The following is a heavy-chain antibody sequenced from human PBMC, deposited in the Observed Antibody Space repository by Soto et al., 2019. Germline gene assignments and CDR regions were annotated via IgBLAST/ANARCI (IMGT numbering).Heavy chain of an antibody. Sequence: QVQLQESGPGLVKPSQTLSLTCTVSGGSISSGGYYWSWIRQHPGKGLEWIGYIYYSGSTYYNPSLKSRVTISVDTSKNQFSLKLSSVTAADTAVYYCARAGVDIVATIKVDNWFDPWGQGTLVTVSS. CDR2: IYYSGST. V-gene: IGHV4-31*03. J-gene: IGHJ5*02. CDR1: GGSISSGGYY. CDR3: ARAGVDIVATIKVDNWFDP. D-gene: IGHD5-12*01.